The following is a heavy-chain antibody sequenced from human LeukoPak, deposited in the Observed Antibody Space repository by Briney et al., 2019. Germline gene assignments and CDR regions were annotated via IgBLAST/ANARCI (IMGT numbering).Heavy chain of an antibody. J-gene: IGHJ6*03. CDR3: ARLYTYGYGYYYYYMDV. Sequence: GESLKISCKVSGYSFTSYWIGWVRQMPGKGLEWMGIIYPRDSDTRYNPSFQGQVTISADKSISTAYLQWSSLKASDTAMYYCARLYTYGYGYYYYYMDVWGKGTTVTVSS. CDR2: IYPRDSDT. V-gene: IGHV5-51*01. D-gene: IGHD5-18*01. CDR1: GYSFTSYW.